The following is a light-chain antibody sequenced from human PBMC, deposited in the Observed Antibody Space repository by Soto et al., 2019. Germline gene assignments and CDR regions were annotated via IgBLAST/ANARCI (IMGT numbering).Light chain of an antibody. J-gene: IGLJ3*02. CDR2: EVT. V-gene: IGLV2-8*01. CDR3: SSYAGSDIWV. CDR1: SVDINY. Sequence: QSALTQPPSASGSRGQSVTISCTGTSVDINYVSWFQQHPGKAPKLIICEVTKRPSGVPDRFSGSKSGNTASLTVSGLQDDDEADDYCSSYAGSDIWVFGGGTKLTVL.